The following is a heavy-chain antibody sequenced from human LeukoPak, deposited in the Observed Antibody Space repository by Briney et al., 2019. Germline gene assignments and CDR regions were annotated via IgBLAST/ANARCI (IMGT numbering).Heavy chain of an antibody. D-gene: IGHD2-2*01. CDR2: ISSSDNTI. CDR1: GFTFSSYE. J-gene: IGHJ4*02. V-gene: IGHV3-48*03. CDR3: ARGRGYCSSTRCYVDY. Sequence: GGSLRLSCAASGFTFSSYEMNWVRQAPGKGLEWVSYISSSDNTIYYADSVKGRFTISRDNAKNSLYLQMNSLRAEDTAVYYCARGRGYCSSTRCYVDYWSQGTLVTVSS.